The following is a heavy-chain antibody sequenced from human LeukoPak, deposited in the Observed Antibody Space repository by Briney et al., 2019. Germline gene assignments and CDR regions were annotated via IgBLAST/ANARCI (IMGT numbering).Heavy chain of an antibody. V-gene: IGHV4-61*02. Sequence: PSQTLSLTCTVSGGSISSGTYYWSWIRQPAGKGLEWIGRIYTSGSTNYNPSLKSRVTISVDTSKNQFSLKLSSVTAADTAVYYCARTPYEGSSSYAFDIWGQGTMVTVSS. J-gene: IGHJ3*02. CDR1: GGSISSGTYY. CDR2: IYTSGST. CDR3: ARTPYEGSSSYAFDI. D-gene: IGHD6-6*01.